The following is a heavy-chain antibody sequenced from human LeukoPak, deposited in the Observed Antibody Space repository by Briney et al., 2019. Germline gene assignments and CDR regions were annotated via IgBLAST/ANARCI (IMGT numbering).Heavy chain of an antibody. V-gene: IGHV4-30-4*01. D-gene: IGHD3-10*01. J-gene: IGHJ4*02. CDR2: IXYXGXT. CDR3: ARASPRKIWFGES. Sequence: SETLSLTCTVSXXSIXSXXXXXXXXXXXXXXXLXXIGYIXYXGXTYYNPSLKXRXTISVDTSKNQFSLKLSSVTAAXTAVYYCARASPRKIWFGESWGQGTLVIV. CDR1: XXSIXSXXXX.